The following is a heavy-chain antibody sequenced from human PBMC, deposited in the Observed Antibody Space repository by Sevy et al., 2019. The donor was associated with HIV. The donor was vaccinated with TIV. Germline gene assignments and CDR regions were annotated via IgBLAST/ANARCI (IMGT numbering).Heavy chain of an antibody. Sequence: GGSLRLSCAASGFTFSSYWMSWVRQAPGKGLEWVANIKQDGSEKYYVDSVKGRFTISRDNAKNSLYLQMNSLRAEDTAVDYCARRGGGTYDSSGYWAYYYGMDVWGQGTTVTVSS. V-gene: IGHV3-7*01. CDR1: GFTFSSYW. CDR2: IKQDGSEK. J-gene: IGHJ6*02. CDR3: ARRGGGTYDSSGYWAYYYGMDV. D-gene: IGHD3-22*01.